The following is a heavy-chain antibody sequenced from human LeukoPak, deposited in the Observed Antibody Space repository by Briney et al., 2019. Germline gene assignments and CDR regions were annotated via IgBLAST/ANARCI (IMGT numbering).Heavy chain of an antibody. D-gene: IGHD5-24*01. J-gene: IGHJ4*02. V-gene: IGHV3-66*01. CDR2: IYSGGRR. CDR1: GFTVSSNY. Sequence: PGGSLRLSCAASGFTVSSNYMSWVRQDPGKGLEWVSVIYSGGRRYYADSVKGRFTISRDISKNMVYLQMNSLRAEDTAVYYCARDPTRDGYNYGKFDYWGQGTLVTVSS. CDR3: ARDPTRDGYNYGKFDY.